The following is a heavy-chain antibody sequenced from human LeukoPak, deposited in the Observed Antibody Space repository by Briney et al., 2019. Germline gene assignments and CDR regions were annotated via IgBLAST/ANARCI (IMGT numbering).Heavy chain of an antibody. V-gene: IGHV1-2*02. CDR1: GYTFTSYD. J-gene: IGHJ4*02. Sequence: ASVKVSCKASGYTFTSYDINWVRQATGQGLEWMGWMNPNSGGTNYAQKFQGRVTMTRDTSISTAYMELSRLRSDDTAVYYCATRPLSHSGSYWAGDYWGQGTLVTVSS. CDR2: MNPNSGGT. D-gene: IGHD1-26*01. CDR3: ATRPLSHSGSYWAGDY.